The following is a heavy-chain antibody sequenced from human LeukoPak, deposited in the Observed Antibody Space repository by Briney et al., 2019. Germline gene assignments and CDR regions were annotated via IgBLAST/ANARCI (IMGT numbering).Heavy chain of an antibody. CDR3: ARDGYRDAFDI. Sequence: PGGSLRLPCAASGFSVSNNYWMWVRQAPGKGLEWVSDIYRGGGTNYADSVRGRFTISRDNSKNTLYLQMNSLRAEDTAVYYCARDGYRDAFDIWGQGTMVTVSS. CDR2: IYRGGGT. CDR1: GFSVSNNY. V-gene: IGHV3-53*01. D-gene: IGHD5-12*01. J-gene: IGHJ3*02.